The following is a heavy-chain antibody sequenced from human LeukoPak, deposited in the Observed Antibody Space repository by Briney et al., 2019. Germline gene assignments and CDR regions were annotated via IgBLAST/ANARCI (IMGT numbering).Heavy chain of an antibody. CDR3: ARDGTAAGLYFDL. J-gene: IGHJ4*01. Sequence: GGSLRLSCAVSGFTFSSYWMNWVRQAPGKGLEWVASIRQDGGEKSYVDSVKGRFTISRDNTKNSLYLQINSLRAEDTAVYYCARDGTAAGLYFDLWGQGTLVTVSS. CDR2: IRQDGGEK. D-gene: IGHD6-13*01. CDR1: GFTFSSYW. V-gene: IGHV3-7*01.